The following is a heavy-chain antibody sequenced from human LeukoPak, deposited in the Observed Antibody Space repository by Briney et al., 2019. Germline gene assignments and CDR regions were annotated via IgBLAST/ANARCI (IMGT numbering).Heavy chain of an antibody. J-gene: IGHJ3*01. CDR3: AKDRGGGSQLGDAYDV. Sequence: GGSLRLSCAASGFSFSSYTMSWVRQAPGKGLEWVSSISSRSTYIYYADSLKGRFTISRDNVRKSLYLQMNSLRIEDTALYYCAKDRGGGSQLGDAYDVWGQGTMVSVSS. V-gene: IGHV3-21*04. CDR1: GFSFSSYT. CDR2: ISSRSTYI. D-gene: IGHD5-24*01.